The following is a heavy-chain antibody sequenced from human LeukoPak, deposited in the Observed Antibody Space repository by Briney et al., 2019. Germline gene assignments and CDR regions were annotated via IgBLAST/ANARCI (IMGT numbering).Heavy chain of an antibody. V-gene: IGHV3-23*01. CDR3: ARETTTFFGVVPYYFDY. CDR2: ISGSGGST. D-gene: IGHD3-3*01. J-gene: IGHJ4*02. CDR1: GFTFSSYA. Sequence: AGGSLRLSCAASGFTFSSYAMSWVRQAPGKGLEWVSAISGSGGSTYYADSVKGRFTISRDNAKNSLYLQMTSLRAEDTAVYYCARETTTFFGVVPYYFDYWGQGTLVTVSS.